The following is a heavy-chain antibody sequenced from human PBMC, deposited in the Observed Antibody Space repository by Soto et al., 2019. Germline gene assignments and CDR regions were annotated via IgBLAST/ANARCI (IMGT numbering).Heavy chain of an antibody. Sequence: KSSETLSLTCTLSCDSISGYHWSWIRQPAGEGLQWIGRIYSSGGTNYSPSLKSRVSMSADTSKNQFSLKLSSVTAADTAVYYCAREYSYHFDPWGQGTLVTVSS. D-gene: IGHD5-18*01. J-gene: IGHJ5*02. CDR2: IYSSGGT. CDR1: CDSISGYH. CDR3: AREYSYHFDP. V-gene: IGHV4-4*07.